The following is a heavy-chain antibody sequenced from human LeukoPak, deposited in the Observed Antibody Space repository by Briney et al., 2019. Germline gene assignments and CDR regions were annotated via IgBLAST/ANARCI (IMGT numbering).Heavy chain of an antibody. CDR3: ARGMRYCSSTSCPYYYYGMDV. CDR1: GGXISSYY. CDR2: IYYSGST. D-gene: IGHD2-2*01. V-gene: IGHV4-59*01. Sequence: SETLSLTCTVSGGXISSYYWSWIRQPPGKGLEWLGDIYYSGSTNYNPSLKSRVTISVDTSKNQFSLKLSSVTAADTAVYYCARGMRYCSSTSCPYYYYGMDVWGQGTTVTVSS. J-gene: IGHJ6*02.